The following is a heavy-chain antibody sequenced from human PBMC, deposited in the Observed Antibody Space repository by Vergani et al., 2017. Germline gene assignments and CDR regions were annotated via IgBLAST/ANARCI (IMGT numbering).Heavy chain of an antibody. CDR1: GFSFRGHG. CDR2: IKQDGSEK. V-gene: IGHV3-7*01. D-gene: IGHD3-10*01. CDR3: ARDRYYLGSGSYPYFYYYGLDV. Sequence: VHLVESGGGVVQPGRSLTLSCVASGFSFRGHGMHWVRQAPGKGLEWVANIKQDGSEKYYVDSVKGRFTISRDNAKNSLYLQMNSLRAEDTAVYYCARDRYYLGSGSYPYFYYYGLDVWGQGTAVTVSS. J-gene: IGHJ6*02.